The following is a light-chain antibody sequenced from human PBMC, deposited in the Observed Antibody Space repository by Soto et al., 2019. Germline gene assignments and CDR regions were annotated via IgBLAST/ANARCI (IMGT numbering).Light chain of an antibody. CDR1: SSNIGSNN. Sequence: QSVLTQPPSASGTPGQRVTISCSGSSSNIGSNNVNWYQQLPGTAPKLLIYSDNKRPSGVPDRFSGSKSGTSASLAISGLQYEDEADYYCAAWYDSLKGVVFGGGTKLTVL. J-gene: IGLJ2*01. CDR2: SDN. CDR3: AAWYDSLKGVV. V-gene: IGLV1-44*01.